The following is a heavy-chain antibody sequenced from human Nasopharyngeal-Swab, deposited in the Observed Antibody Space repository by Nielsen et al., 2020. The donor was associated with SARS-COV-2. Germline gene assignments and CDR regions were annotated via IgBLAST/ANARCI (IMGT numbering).Heavy chain of an antibody. Sequence: ASVKVSCKVSGYTLTELSMHWVRQAPGKGLEWMGGFDPEDGETIYAQKFQGRVTMTEDTSTDTAYMELSSLRSEDTAVYYCATSAPYCSSTSCYTNWFDPWGPGTLVTVSS. CDR1: GYTLTELS. CDR2: FDPEDGET. CDR3: ATSAPYCSSTSCYTNWFDP. J-gene: IGHJ5*02. V-gene: IGHV1-24*01. D-gene: IGHD2-2*02.